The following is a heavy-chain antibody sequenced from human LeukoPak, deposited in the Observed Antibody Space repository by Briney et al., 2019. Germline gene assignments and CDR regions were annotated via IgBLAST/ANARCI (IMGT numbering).Heavy chain of an antibody. J-gene: IGHJ3*02. CDR3: AKAYYYDSSGYHLDASDI. CDR2: ISGSGGST. Sequence: PGGSLRLSCAASGFTFSNYAMSWARQAPGKGLEWVSAISGSGGSTYYADSVKGRFTISRDNSKNTLYLQMNSLRAEDTAVYYCAKAYYYDSSGYHLDASDIWGQGTMVTVSS. CDR1: GFTFSNYA. D-gene: IGHD3-22*01. V-gene: IGHV3-23*01.